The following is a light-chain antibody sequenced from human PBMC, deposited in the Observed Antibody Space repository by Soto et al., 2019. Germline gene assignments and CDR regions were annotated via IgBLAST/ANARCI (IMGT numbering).Light chain of an antibody. J-gene: IGKJ1*01. V-gene: IGKV1-5*01. CDR2: DAS. Sequence: DIQLTQSPSTLSASVGAGVTITFRASQRISTWLAWYQQKPGKAPKLLISDASSLETGVPSRFSGSGSGTEFTLTISSLQPDDFATYYCQQYNSYWTFGQGTKVDIK. CDR1: QRISTW. CDR3: QQYNSYWT.